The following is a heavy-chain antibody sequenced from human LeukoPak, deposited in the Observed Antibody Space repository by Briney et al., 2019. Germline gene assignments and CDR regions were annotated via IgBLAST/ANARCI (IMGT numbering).Heavy chain of an antibody. V-gene: IGHV3-30*04. Sequence: GGSLRLSCAASGFTFSSYAMHWVRQAPGKGLEWVAVISYDGSNKYYADSVKGRFTISRDNSKNTLYLQMNSLRAEDTAVYYCARGELLYWGQGTLVTVSS. CDR3: ARGELLY. CDR2: ISYDGSNK. CDR1: GFTFSSYA. J-gene: IGHJ4*02. D-gene: IGHD1-26*01.